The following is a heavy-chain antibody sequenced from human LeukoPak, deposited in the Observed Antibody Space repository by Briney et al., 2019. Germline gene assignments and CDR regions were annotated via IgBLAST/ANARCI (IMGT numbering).Heavy chain of an antibody. CDR3: ARDCPPYYYDSSGSRVFDY. Sequence: SETLSLTCAVSGYSLSSGYSWGWIRPPPGKGLEWIGSIYHSGSTYYNPSLKSRVTISVDTSKNQFSLKLSSVTAADTAVYYCARDCPPYYYDSSGSRVFDYWGQGTLVTVSS. J-gene: IGHJ4*02. CDR1: GYSLSSGYS. V-gene: IGHV4-38-2*02. D-gene: IGHD3-22*01. CDR2: IYHSGST.